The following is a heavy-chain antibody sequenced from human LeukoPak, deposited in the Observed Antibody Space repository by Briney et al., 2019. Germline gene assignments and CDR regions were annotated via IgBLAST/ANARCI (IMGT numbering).Heavy chain of an antibody. CDR3: ASGPLVLLWFGESYTPFDY. CDR2: ISSSGSTT. Sequence: PGGSLRLSCAASGFTFSSYEMNWVRQAPGKGLEWVSYISSSGSTTYYADSVKGRFTISRDNAKNSLYLQMNSLRAEDTAVYYCASGPLVLLWFGESYTPFDYWGQGTLVTVSS. CDR1: GFTFSSYE. V-gene: IGHV3-48*03. J-gene: IGHJ4*02. D-gene: IGHD3-10*01.